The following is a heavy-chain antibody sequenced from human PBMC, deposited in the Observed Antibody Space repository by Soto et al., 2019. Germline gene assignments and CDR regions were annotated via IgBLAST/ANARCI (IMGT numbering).Heavy chain of an antibody. D-gene: IGHD3-10*01. CDR3: ARGAITMVRGVDDFDY. CDR2: IYYSGST. CDR1: GDSISSGGYY. J-gene: IGHJ4*02. V-gene: IGHV4-31*03. Sequence: QVQLQESGPGLVKPSQTLSLTCTVSGDSISSGGYYWNWIRQHPGKGLEWIGYIYYSGSTYYNPSLKSRLTISVDTSKSHFSLNLSSVTAADTAVYYCARGAITMVRGVDDFDYWGQGTLVTVSS.